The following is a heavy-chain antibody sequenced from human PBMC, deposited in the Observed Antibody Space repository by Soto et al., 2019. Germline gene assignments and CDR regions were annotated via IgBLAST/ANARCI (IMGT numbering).Heavy chain of an antibody. Sequence: QVQLVQSGAEVKKPGASVNVSCKASGYTLTSYYMHWVRQAPGQGLEWMGIINPSGGSTIYAQKFQSRVTMTRDTSTSTVYMEVNSLTSEDTAVYYCARATSTPKKGFDYWGQGTLVTVSS. CDR2: INPSGGST. V-gene: IGHV1-46*01. CDR1: GYTLTSYY. J-gene: IGHJ4*02. CDR3: ARATSTPKKGFDY.